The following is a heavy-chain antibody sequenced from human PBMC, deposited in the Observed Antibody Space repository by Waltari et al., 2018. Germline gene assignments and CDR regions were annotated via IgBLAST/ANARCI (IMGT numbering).Heavy chain of an antibody. CDR2: IYYSGST. J-gene: IGHJ5*02. Sequence: QLQLQESGPGLVKPSETLSLACTVSGGSISSGSYYWGWIRQPPGKGLEWIGTIYYSGSTYYNPSLKSRLTISVDTSKNQFSLNLSSVTAADTAVYYCASYNWNYAWFDPWGQGTLVIVSS. V-gene: IGHV4-39*07. D-gene: IGHD1-7*01. CDR3: ASYNWNYAWFDP. CDR1: GGSISSGSYY.